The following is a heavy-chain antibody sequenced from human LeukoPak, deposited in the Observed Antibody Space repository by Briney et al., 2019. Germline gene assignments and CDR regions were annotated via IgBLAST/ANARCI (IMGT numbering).Heavy chain of an antibody. CDR3: VRDRIYYGSGSYAY. V-gene: IGHV1-18*01. CDR1: DYTFTTFG. Sequence: ASVKVSCKASDYTFTTFGISWVRQAPGQGLEWMGWTSADNGYTNYAQKVQGRVTMTTDTSTTTAYIELRSLTSDDTAVYYCVRDRIYYGSGSYAYWGQGTLVTVSS. CDR2: TSADNGYT. J-gene: IGHJ4*02. D-gene: IGHD3-10*01.